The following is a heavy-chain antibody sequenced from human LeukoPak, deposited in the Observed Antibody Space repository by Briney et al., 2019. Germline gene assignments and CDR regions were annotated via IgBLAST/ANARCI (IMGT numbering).Heavy chain of an antibody. CDR2: IIPIFGTA. CDR1: GGTFSSYA. D-gene: IGHD2/OR15-2a*01. J-gene: IGHJ6*03. Sequence: GSSVKVSCKASGGTFSSYAISWVRQAPGQGLEWMGGIIPIFGTANYAQKFQGRVTITADESTSTAYMELSSLRSEDTAVYYCARQRMVPSSMSHPDYFYYMDVWGKGTTVTVSS. V-gene: IGHV1-69*01. CDR3: ARQRMVPSSMSHPDYFYYMDV.